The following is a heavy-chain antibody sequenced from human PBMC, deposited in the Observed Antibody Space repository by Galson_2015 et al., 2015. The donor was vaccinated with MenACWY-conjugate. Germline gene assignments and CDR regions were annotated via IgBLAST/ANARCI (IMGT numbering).Heavy chain of an antibody. Sequence: SLRLSCAASGFTVSSNYMSWVRQAPGKGLEWVSVIYSGGSTYYADSVKGRFTISRDNSKNTLYLQMNSLRAEDTAVYYCARGPGAQITIFGGENGMDVWGQGTTVTVSS. J-gene: IGHJ6*02. CDR3: ARGPGAQITIFGGENGMDV. V-gene: IGHV3-66*01. CDR1: GFTVSSNY. D-gene: IGHD3-3*01. CDR2: IYSGGST.